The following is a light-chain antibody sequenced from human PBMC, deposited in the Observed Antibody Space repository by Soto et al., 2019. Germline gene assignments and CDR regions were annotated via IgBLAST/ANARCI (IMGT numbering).Light chain of an antibody. J-gene: IGKJ5*01. CDR1: QSVSSD. V-gene: IGKV3-11*01. CDR3: QQRSNWPPEFT. Sequence: EIVMTQSPATLSVSPGERATLSCRASQSVSSDLAWYQQKPGQAPRLFIYGASTRATGIPDRFSGSGSGTDFTLTISSLEPEDFAVYYCQQRSNWPPEFTFGQGTRLEIK. CDR2: GAS.